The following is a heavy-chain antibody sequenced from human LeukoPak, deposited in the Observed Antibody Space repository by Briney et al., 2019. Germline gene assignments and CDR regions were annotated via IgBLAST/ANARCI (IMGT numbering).Heavy chain of an antibody. V-gene: IGHV1-46*04. CDR3: ARDDIAVAGTVLY. J-gene: IGHJ4*02. D-gene: IGHD6-19*01. CDR2: INPSGGT. CDR1: GYTFSMYN. Sequence: ASVKVSCRASGYTFSMYNMHWVRQAPGQGLEWMGIINPSGGTSYAQKLQGRITMTRDTSTSTLYMELSSLRSEDTAVYYCARDDIAVAGTVLYWGQGTLVTVSS.